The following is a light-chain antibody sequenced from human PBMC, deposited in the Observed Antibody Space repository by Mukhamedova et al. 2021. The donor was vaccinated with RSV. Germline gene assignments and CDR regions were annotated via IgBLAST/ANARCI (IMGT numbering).Light chain of an antibody. CDR2: AVS. V-gene: IGKV1-39*01. Sequence: WYQRRVHGKAPELLLYAVSNLHTGVPARFSGSVSGTGFTLTISSLQPEDFATYFCQQSYTPPWTFGRGTKGEI. CDR3: QQSYTPPWT. J-gene: IGKJ1*01.